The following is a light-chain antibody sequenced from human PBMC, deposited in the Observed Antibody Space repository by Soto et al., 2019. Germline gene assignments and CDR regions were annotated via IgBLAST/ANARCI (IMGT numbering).Light chain of an antibody. CDR3: SSYTSSSTPFI. CDR2: DVS. V-gene: IGLV2-14*01. J-gene: IGLJ1*01. Sequence: QSALTQPASVSGSLGQSITISCTGTSSDVGGYNFVSWYQQHPGKAPKLMIYDVSNRPSGVSNRFSGSKSGYTASLTISGLQAEDEADYYCSSYTSSSTPFIFGTGTKLTVL. CDR1: SSDVGGYNF.